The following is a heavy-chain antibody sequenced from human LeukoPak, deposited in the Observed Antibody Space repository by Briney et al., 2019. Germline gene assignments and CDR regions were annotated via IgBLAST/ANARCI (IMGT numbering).Heavy chain of an antibody. CDR2: IYYSGST. Sequence: SETLSLTCTVSGGSIISSSYYWGWIRQPPGKGLEWIGNIYYSGSTYYNPSLKSRVTISVDTSKNQFSLKLTSVTAADTAVYYCERRCRSSLSSSSVGWFDPWGQGTLVTVSS. CDR1: GGSIISSSYY. J-gene: IGHJ5*02. D-gene: IGHD6-6*01. V-gene: IGHV4-39*01. CDR3: ERRCRSSLSSSSVGWFDP.